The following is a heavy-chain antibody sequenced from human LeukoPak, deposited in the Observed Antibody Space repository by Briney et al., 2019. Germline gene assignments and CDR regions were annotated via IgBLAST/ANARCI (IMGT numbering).Heavy chain of an antibody. CDR2: IHYSGST. Sequence: SETLSLTCTVSGGSVSGGNYYCSWIRQCPGKGLEWIGYIHYSGSTVYNPSLKSRVTMSIDTSKNQFSLNLSSATAADTAVYYCTRTGSTGGYWGQGTLVTVSS. CDR3: TRTGSTGGY. D-gene: IGHD1-7*01. V-gene: IGHV4-61*01. CDR1: GGSVSGGNYY. J-gene: IGHJ4*02.